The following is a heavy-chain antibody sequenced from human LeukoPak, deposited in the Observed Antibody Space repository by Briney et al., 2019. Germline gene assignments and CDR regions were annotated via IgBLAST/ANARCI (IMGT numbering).Heavy chain of an antibody. CDR3: ASTYYDILTGYYWALAFDI. V-gene: IGHV4-4*07. CDR2: IYTSGST. J-gene: IGHJ3*02. D-gene: IGHD3-9*01. Sequence: SETLSLTCTVSGGSISGYYWSWIRQPAGKGLEWIGRIYTSGSTNYNPSLKSRVTISVDTSKNQFSLKLSSVTAADTAVYYCASTYYDILTGYYWALAFDIWGQGTMVTVSS. CDR1: GGSISGYY.